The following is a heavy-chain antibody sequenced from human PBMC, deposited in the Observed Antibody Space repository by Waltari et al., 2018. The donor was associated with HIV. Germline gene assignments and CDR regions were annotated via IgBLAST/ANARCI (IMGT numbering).Heavy chain of an antibody. J-gene: IGHJ5*02. CDR3: ARGPMYNWFDP. CDR2: VSWNSDRT. D-gene: IGHD3-10*01. Sequence: EVQLVESGGGLVQPGRSLRLSCAASGFTFDAFAMHWVRQAPGKGLELVSSVSWNSDRTRYADSVRGRFTISRDNAKNSLSLQMNSLRAEDTAIYYCARGPMYNWFDPWGQGTLVTVSS. V-gene: IGHV3-9*01. CDR1: GFTFDAFA.